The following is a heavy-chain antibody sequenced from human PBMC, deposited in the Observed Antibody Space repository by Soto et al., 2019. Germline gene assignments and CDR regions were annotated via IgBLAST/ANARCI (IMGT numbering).Heavy chain of an antibody. CDR2: ISGSGATT. Sequence: EVQVLESGGALVQPGGSLRLSCPASGFTFSTYAMSWVRQTPGKGLDWVSTISGSGATTYYADSVKGRFTISRDNSNNTLSLQMNSLRAEDTAVYYCANIWSLGAPGNFWGQGILVTVSS. CDR3: ANIWSLGAPGNF. D-gene: IGHD3-10*01. J-gene: IGHJ4*02. V-gene: IGHV3-23*01. CDR1: GFTFSTYA.